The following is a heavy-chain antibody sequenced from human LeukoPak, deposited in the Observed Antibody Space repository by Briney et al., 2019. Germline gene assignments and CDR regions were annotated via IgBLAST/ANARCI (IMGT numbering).Heavy chain of an antibody. Sequence: ASVTVSCKASGYTFTSYCMHWVRQAPGQGLEWMGIINPSGGSTSYAQKFQGRVTMTRDTSTSTVYMELSSLRSEDTAVYYCARDASPDIVVVVAALGSWFDPWGQGTLVTVSS. V-gene: IGHV1-46*01. J-gene: IGHJ5*02. CDR2: INPSGGST. CDR3: ARDASPDIVVVVAALGSWFDP. CDR1: GYTFTSYC. D-gene: IGHD2-15*01.